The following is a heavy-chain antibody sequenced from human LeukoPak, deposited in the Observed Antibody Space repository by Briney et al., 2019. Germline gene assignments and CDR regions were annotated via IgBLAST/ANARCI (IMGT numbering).Heavy chain of an antibody. CDR3: ARLETGDDYGGDY. CDR1: GFTFSSYG. CDR2: ISYDGTKK. Sequence: GGSLKLSCAASGFTFSSYGMHWVRQAPGKGLEWVAVISYDGTKKSYAGSVKGRFTISRDNSKNTLYLQMNSLRAEDTAVYYCARLETGDDYGGDYWGQGTLVTVSS. D-gene: IGHD4-23*01. V-gene: IGHV3-30*03. J-gene: IGHJ4*02.